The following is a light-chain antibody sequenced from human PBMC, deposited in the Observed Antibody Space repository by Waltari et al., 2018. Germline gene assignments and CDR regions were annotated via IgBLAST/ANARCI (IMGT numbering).Light chain of an antibody. Sequence: QAALTPPPPVSGSPGQSVTISCTGTSSDIGGYNYVPWYQQHPGKAPKLMIYDVSKRPSGVSDRFSGSKSGNTASLTISGLQAEDEADYYCSSYAGSNTFIFGAGTRLTVL. J-gene: IGLJ1*01. V-gene: IGLV2-11*01. CDR1: SSDIGGYNY. CDR3: SSYAGSNTFI. CDR2: DVS.